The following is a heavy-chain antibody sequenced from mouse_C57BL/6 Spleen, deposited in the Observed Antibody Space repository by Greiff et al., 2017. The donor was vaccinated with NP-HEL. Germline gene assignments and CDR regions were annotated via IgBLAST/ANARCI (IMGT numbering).Heavy chain of an antibody. CDR3: ARCGYYGSSPWFAY. Sequence: VHVKQSGAELVKPGASVKLSCTASGFNIKDYYMHWVKQRTEQGLEWIGRIDPEDGKTKYAPKFQGKATITADTSSNTAYLQLSSLTSEDTAVYYCARCGYYGSSPWFAYWGQGTLVTVSA. CDR2: IDPEDGKT. CDR1: GFNIKDYY. J-gene: IGHJ3*01. D-gene: IGHD1-1*01. V-gene: IGHV14-2*01.